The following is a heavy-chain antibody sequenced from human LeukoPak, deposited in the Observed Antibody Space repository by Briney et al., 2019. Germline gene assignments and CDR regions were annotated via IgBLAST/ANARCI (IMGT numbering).Heavy chain of an antibody. CDR1: GFTFDDYA. CDR2: ISWNSGSI. V-gene: IGHV3-9*01. J-gene: IGHJ4*02. Sequence: PGRSLRPSCAASGFTFDDYAMHWVRQAPGKGLEWVSGISWNSGSIGYADSVKGRFTISRDNAKNSLYLQMNSLRAEDTALYYCASQPQTRYYYDSSGYYSFDYWGQGTLVTVSS. D-gene: IGHD3-22*01. CDR3: ASQPQTRYYYDSSGYYSFDY.